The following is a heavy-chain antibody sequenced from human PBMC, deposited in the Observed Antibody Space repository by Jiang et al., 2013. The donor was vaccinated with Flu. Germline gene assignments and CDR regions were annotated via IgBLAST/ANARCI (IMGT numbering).Heavy chain of an antibody. J-gene: IGHJ2*01. CDR1: TFSSYG. V-gene: IGHV3-30*18. D-gene: IGHD2-15*01. CDR2: ISYDGSNK. CDR3: AKEDVVAATPRDTGGWYFDL. Sequence: TFSSYGMHWVRQAPGKGLEWVAVISYDGSNKYYADSVKGRFTISRDNSKNTLYLQMNSLRAEDTAVYYCAKEDVVAATPRDTGGWYFDLWGRGTLVTVSS.